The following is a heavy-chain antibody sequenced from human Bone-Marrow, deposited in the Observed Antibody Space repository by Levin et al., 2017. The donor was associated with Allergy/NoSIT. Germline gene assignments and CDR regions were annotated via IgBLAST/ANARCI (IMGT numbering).Heavy chain of an antibody. CDR3: ARSEVVVVTATTHFDY. J-gene: IGHJ4*02. V-gene: IGHV1-2*02. D-gene: IGHD2-15*01. CDR2: INPNSGGT. CDR1: GYTFTDYY. Sequence: ASVKVSCKASGYTFTDYYMHWVRQAPGQGLEWMGWINPNSGGTTFAQNFQGRVTVTRDTSISTAYMELNRLRSDDTAVYYWARSEVVVVTATTHFDYWGQGTLVTVSS.